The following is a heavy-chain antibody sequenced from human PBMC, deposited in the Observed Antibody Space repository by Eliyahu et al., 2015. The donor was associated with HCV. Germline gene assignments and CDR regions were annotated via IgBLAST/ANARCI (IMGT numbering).Heavy chain of an antibody. D-gene: IGHD2-15*01. V-gene: IGHV5-51*01. J-gene: IGHJ3*01. CDR2: VYPDXSDT. CDR1: GYDFXXNX. Sequence: EGQLVQSGAEVKKPGESLKXSXLGSGYDFXXNXIGXVRQKPGKGPEWMGIVYPDXSDTRYSPSFQGQVTISVDKSIATAYLQWRSLKASDTAMYYCATQICTRGSCYLGDSFQTWGQGTMVTVSS. CDR3: ATQICTRGSCYLGDSFQT.